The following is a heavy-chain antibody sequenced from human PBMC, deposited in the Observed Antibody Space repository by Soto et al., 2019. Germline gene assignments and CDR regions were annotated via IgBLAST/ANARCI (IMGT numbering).Heavy chain of an antibody. J-gene: IGHJ6*02. Sequence: EVQLVQSGAEVKKPGESLRISCKGSGYSFTSYWISWVRQMPGKGLEWMGRIDPSDSYTNYSPSFQGHVTISADKSISTAYLQWSSLKASDTAMYYCARLDYSNSYYYYYGMDVWGQGTTVTVSS. D-gene: IGHD4-4*01. V-gene: IGHV5-10-1*03. CDR3: ARLDYSNSYYYYYGMDV. CDR1: GYSFTSYW. CDR2: IDPSDSYT.